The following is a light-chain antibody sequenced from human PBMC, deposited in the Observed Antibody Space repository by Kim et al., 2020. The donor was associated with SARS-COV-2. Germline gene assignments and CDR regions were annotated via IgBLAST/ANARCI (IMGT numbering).Light chain of an antibody. CDR2: QES. CDR1: DWGDEY. Sequence: VAPGQTAGITGSGGDWGDEYASWEQQKPGQSSVLVIYQESKRPSGIPERFSGSSSGTTATLTMSGTQAMDEADYYCQAWDSSTYVFGTGTKVTVL. J-gene: IGLJ1*01. CDR3: QAWDSSTYV. V-gene: IGLV3-1*01.